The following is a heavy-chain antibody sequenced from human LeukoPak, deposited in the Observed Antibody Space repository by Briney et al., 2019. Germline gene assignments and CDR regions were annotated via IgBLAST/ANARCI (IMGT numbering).Heavy chain of an antibody. J-gene: IGHJ5*02. CDR2: IYHSGST. CDR3: ARGGYYGSGNDFRFDP. CDR1: GYSISSGYY. Sequence: SETLSLTCTVSGYSISSGYYWGWIRQPPGEGLEWIGNIYHSGSTNYKPSLKSRVTISVDTSKNQFSLKLSSVTAADTAVYYCARGGYYGSGNDFRFDPWGQGTLVTVSS. D-gene: IGHD3-10*01. V-gene: IGHV4-38-2*02.